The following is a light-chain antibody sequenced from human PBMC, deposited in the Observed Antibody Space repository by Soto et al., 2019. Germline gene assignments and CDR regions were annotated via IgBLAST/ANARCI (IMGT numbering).Light chain of an antibody. V-gene: IGLV2-14*01. CDR3: SSYTSSSTLAG. CDR1: SSDVGGYNY. J-gene: IGLJ3*02. CDR2: EVS. Sequence: QSALTQPASVSGSPGQSITISCTGTSSDVGGYNYVSWYQQHPGKAPKLMIYEVSNRPSGVSNRFSGSKSGNTASLTISGLQAEDEADYYCSSYTSSSTLAGFGGGTKLTVL.